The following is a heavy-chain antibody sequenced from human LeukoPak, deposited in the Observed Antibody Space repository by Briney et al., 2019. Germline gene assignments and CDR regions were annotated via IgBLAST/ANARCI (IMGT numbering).Heavy chain of an antibody. CDR2: IYYSGST. V-gene: IGHV4-59*01. CDR1: GGSISSYY. Sequence: PSETLSLTCTVSGGSISSYYWSWIRQPPGEGLEWIGYIYYSGSTNYNPSLKSRVTISVDTSKNQFSLKLSSVTAADTAVYYCARVHDSSGYYGMNAFDIWGQGTMVTVSS. D-gene: IGHD3-22*01. CDR3: ARVHDSSGYYGMNAFDI. J-gene: IGHJ3*02.